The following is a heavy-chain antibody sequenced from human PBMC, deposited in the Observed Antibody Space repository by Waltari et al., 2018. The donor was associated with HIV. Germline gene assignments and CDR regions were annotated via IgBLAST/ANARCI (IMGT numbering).Heavy chain of an antibody. CDR3: ARGFRVAGSGGTCYSHY. D-gene: IGHD2-15*01. CDR2: IKSDGSTK. Sequence: EVQLVESGGGLVQPGGSLRLSCAASGFTFSSYWMHWVRQAPGKGLVWVSHIKSDGSTKNYAESVKGRFTNSRDNGKNTLYLQMNSLRAEDTATYYCARGFRVAGSGGTCYSHYWGQGTLVTVSS. CDR1: GFTFSSYW. J-gene: IGHJ4*02. V-gene: IGHV3-74*01.